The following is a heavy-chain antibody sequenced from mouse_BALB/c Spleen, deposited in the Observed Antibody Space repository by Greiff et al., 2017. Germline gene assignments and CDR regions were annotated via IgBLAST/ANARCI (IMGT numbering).Heavy chain of an antibody. CDR3: ARGDYCDSYFDD. D-gene: IGHD1-1*01. J-gene: IGHJ1*01. CDR1: GYNFTDSN. Sequence: EVQLMQSGPELVKPGASVKISCKASGYNFTDSNMHWVKQSHGKGLEWIGYIDPYNGGTGYNQKFKGKATLTVDNSSSTAYLQLSSLTSEDSAVYYCARGDYCDSYFDDWGAGTTVTVSS. CDR2: IDPYNGGT. V-gene: IGHV1S29*02.